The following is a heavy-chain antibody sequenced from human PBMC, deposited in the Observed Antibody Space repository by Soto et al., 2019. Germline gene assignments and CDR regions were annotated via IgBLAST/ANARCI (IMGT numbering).Heavy chain of an antibody. J-gene: IGHJ6*03. D-gene: IGHD3-22*01. CDR1: GFTFTSSA. Sequence: ASVKVSCKASGFTFTSSAIQWVRQARGQRLEWIGWIVVGSGNIRYAQKFQERVTITRDMSATTAYMELSSLRSEDTAVYYCAASSGYYTSYYYMDVWGKGTTVTVSS. CDR3: AASSGYYTSYYYMDV. V-gene: IGHV1-58*02. CDR2: IVVGSGNI.